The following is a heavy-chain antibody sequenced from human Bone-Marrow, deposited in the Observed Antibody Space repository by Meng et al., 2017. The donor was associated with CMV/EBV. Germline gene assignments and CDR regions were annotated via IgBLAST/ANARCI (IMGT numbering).Heavy chain of an antibody. CDR2: FDPEDGET. Sequence: ASVKVSCKVSGYTLTELSMHWVRQAPGKGLEWMGGFDPEDGETIYAQKFQGRVTITTDESTSTAYMELSSLRSEDTAVYYCASRNGSGSYAATTGYYGMDVWGQGTTVTVSS. D-gene: IGHD3-10*01. CDR3: ASRNGSGSYAATTGYYGMDV. V-gene: IGHV1-24*01. CDR1: GYTLTELS. J-gene: IGHJ6*02.